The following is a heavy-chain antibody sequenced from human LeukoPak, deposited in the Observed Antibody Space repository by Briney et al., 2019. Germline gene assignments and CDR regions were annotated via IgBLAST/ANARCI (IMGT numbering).Heavy chain of an antibody. CDR1: GYTFTTYG. CDR2: IIPILGTA. Sequence: ASVTVSCKASGYTFTTYGISWVRQAPGQGLEWMGRIIPILGTANYAQKFQGRVTITADKSTSTAYMELSSLRSEDTAVYYCASGFDSRFFDKWGQGTLVTVSS. CDR3: ASGFDSRFFDK. V-gene: IGHV1-69*04. D-gene: IGHD3-22*01. J-gene: IGHJ4*02.